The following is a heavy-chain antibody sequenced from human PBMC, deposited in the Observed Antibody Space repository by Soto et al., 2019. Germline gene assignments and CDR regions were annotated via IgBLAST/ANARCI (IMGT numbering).Heavy chain of an antibody. Sequence: PLEILSLTCSVSGASIKNYHWIWIRQPPGKGLEWIGDIFYSGDTNYSPSLKSRVTISVDTSKNQFSLTLNSGTTADTAVYSCAWLSNYDRAASNIDSWCLGILLTVSS. J-gene: IGHJ4*02. CDR3: AWLSNYDRAASNIDS. CDR2: IFYSGDT. D-gene: IGHD3-22*01. V-gene: IGHV4-59*03. CDR1: GASIKNYH.